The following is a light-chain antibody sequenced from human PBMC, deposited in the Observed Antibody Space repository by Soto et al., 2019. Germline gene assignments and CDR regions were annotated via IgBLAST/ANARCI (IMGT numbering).Light chain of an antibody. CDR2: DVS. V-gene: IGLV2-11*01. CDR3: CSYAGSYSWV. J-gene: IGLJ3*02. CDR1: SSDVGAYNY. Sequence: QSALTQPRSVSGSPGQSVTISCTGTSSDVGAYNYVSWYQHHPGKAPKVMIYDVSERPSGVPDRFSGSKSDNKASLTISGLQAEEDADYYCCSYAGSYSWVFGGGTKLTVL.